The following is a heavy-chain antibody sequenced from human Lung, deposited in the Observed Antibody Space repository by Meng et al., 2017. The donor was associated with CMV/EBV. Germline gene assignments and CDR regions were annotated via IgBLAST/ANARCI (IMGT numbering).Heavy chain of an antibody. Sequence: GVGVGWIRQPPGKALEWLGIIYWDDEKRYSPSLRSRLTITKDTSKNQEVLTMSKMDPVDTATYYCAHSPNFYEIVTGYYREGRFDPWGQGTLVTVSS. CDR1: GVG. V-gene: IGHV2-5*02. CDR3: AHSPNFYEIVTGYYREGRFDP. D-gene: IGHD3-9*01. CDR2: IYWDDEK. J-gene: IGHJ5*02.